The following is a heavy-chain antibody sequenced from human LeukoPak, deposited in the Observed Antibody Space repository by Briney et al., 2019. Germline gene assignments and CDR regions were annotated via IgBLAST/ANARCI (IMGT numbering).Heavy chain of an antibody. CDR2: IYYSGST. V-gene: IGHV4-59*12. CDR3: ARLRPVRKSYYYYYMDV. CDR1: GGSISSYY. J-gene: IGHJ6*03. Sequence: SETLSLTCTVSGGSISSYYWSWIRQPPGKGLEWIGYIYYSGSTNYNPSLKSRVTISVDTSKNQFSLKLSSVTAADTAVYYCARLRPVRKSYYYYYMDVWGKGTTVTISS. D-gene: IGHD3-3*01.